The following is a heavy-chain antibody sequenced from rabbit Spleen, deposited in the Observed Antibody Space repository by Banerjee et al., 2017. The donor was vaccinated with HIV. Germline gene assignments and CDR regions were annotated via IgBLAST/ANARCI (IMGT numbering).Heavy chain of an antibody. Sequence: QEQLVESGGGLVQPGGSLTLSCKASGFDFSTYSMSWVRQAPGKGLEWVGYIVPIFGVTYYANWVNGRFTIASHHAQNTLYLQLNSLTAADTATYFCTRSFALWGPGTLVTVS. CDR3: TRSFAL. CDR2: IVPIFGVT. CDR1: GFDFSTYS. J-gene: IGHJ4*01. V-gene: IGHV1S47*01.